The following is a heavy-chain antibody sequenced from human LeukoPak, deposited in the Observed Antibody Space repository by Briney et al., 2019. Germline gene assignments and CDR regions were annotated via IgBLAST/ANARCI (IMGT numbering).Heavy chain of an antibody. D-gene: IGHD2-2*01. CDR1: GFTFSSYS. Sequence: GGSLRLSCAASGFTFSSYSMNWVRQAPGKRLEWVSYISSSSCTIYYADSVKGRFTISRDNAKNSLYLQMSSLRAEDTAVYYCARWVVVVPAAIGLDPWGQGTLVTVSS. CDR3: ARWVVVVPAAIGLDP. CDR2: ISSSSCTI. J-gene: IGHJ5*02. V-gene: IGHV3-48*04.